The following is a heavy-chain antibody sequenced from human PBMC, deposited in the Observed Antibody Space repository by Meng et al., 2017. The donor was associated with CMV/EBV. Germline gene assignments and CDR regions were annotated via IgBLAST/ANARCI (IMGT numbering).Heavy chain of an antibody. V-gene: IGHV4-34*01. CDR2: INHSGST. D-gene: IGHD3-10*01. J-gene: IGHJ4*02. CDR1: GGSFSGYY. Sequence: VQLHAWGAGMLKPSETLSLPRAVYGGSFSGYYWSWIRQPPGKGLEWIGEINHSGSTNYNPSLKSRVTISVDTSKNQFSLKLSSVTAADTAVYYCARESMVRGEDWGQGTLVTVSS. CDR3: ARESMVRGED.